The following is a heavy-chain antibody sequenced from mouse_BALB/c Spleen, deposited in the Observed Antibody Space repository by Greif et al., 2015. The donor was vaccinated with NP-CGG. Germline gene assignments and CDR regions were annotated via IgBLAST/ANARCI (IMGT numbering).Heavy chain of an antibody. CDR3: ARSTMITTGAWFAY. J-gene: IGHJ3*01. Sequence: VQLQQSGAELVRPGALVKLSCKASGFNIKDYYMHWVKQRPEQGLEWIGWIDPENGNTIYDPKFQGKASITADTSSNTAYLQLSSLTSEDTAVYYCARSTMITTGAWFAYWGQGTLVTVSA. V-gene: IGHV14-1*02. CDR2: IDPENGNT. D-gene: IGHD2-4*01. CDR1: GFNIKDYY.